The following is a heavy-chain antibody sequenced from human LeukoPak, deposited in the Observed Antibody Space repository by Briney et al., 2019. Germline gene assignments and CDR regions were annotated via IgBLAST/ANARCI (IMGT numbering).Heavy chain of an antibody. D-gene: IGHD5-12*01. CDR1: GHTFTGYY. V-gene: IGHV1-2*06. J-gene: IGHJ4*02. CDR3: AAGRWLRFGGDLDY. Sequence: ASVKVSCKASGHTFTGYYMHWVRQAPGQGLEWMGRINPNSGGTNYAQKFQGRVTMTRDTSISTAYMELSRLRSDDTAVYYCAAGRWLRFGGDLDYWGQGTLVTVSS. CDR2: INPNSGGT.